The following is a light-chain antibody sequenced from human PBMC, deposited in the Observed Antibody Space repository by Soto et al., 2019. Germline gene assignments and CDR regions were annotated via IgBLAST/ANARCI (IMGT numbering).Light chain of an antibody. CDR2: KAS. CDR1: QSVSSW. Sequence: DIQMTQSPSTLFASLGDRVTITCRASQSVSSWLAWYQQKPGKAPKLLIYKASTLESGVPSRFSGSGSGTEFTLTISSLQPDDFATYYCQQYNTYSGTFGQGTKVDIK. V-gene: IGKV1-5*03. CDR3: QQYNTYSGT. J-gene: IGKJ1*01.